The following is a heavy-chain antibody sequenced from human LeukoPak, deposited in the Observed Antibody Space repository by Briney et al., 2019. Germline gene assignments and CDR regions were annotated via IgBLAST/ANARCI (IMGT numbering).Heavy chain of an antibody. V-gene: IGHV4-59*01. CDR3: ARSGYYHSGVYNWWFDP. J-gene: IGHJ5*02. CDR2: IYYSGST. D-gene: IGHD3-22*01. Sequence: SETLSRTCTVSGGSISSYYWSWIRQPPGRGLEWIGYIYYSGSTNCNPSLKSRVTISVDTSKNQFSLKLSSVTAADTAVYYCARSGYYHSGVYNWWFDPWGQGTLVTVSS. CDR1: GGSISSYY.